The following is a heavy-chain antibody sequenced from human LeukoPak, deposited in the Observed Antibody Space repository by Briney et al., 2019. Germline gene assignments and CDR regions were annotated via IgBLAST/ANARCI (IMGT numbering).Heavy chain of an antibody. CDR2: INHSGST. CDR1: GGSFSGYY. Sequence: PSETLSLTCAVYGGSFSGYYWSSIRQPPGKGLEWIGEINHSGSTDYNPSLKSRVTISVDTSKHQFSLKLSSVTAADTAVYYCARSGYYLVYWGQGTLVTVSS. CDR3: ARSGYYLVY. J-gene: IGHJ4*02. V-gene: IGHV4-34*01. D-gene: IGHD3-3*01.